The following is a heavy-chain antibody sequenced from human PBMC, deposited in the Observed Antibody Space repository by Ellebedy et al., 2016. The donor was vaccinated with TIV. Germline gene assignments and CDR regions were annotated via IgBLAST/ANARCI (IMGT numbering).Heavy chain of an antibody. D-gene: IGHD4-17*01. V-gene: IGHV3-23*01. CDR3: AKIFDYGDYPYYFDY. CDR1: GFTFSGYY. Sequence: PGGSLRLSCAASGFTFSGYYMSWFRQAPGKGPEWVSYISYSGDLMYYADSVKGRFTISRDNSKNTLYLQMNSLRAEDTAVYYCAKIFDYGDYPYYFDYWGQGTLVTVSS. CDR2: ISYSGDLM. J-gene: IGHJ4*02.